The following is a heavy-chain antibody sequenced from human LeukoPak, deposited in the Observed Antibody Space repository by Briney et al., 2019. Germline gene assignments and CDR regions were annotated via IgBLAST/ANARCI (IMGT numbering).Heavy chain of an antibody. Sequence: SETLSLTCAVYGGSFSGYYWSWIRQPPGKGLEWIGEINHSGSTNYNPSLKSRVTISVDTSKNQFSLKLSSVTAADTAVYYCARLKSGWGYAFDIWGQGTMVTVSS. CDR3: ARLKSGWGYAFDI. V-gene: IGHV4-34*01. J-gene: IGHJ3*02. CDR1: GGSFSGYY. CDR2: INHSGST. D-gene: IGHD1-26*01.